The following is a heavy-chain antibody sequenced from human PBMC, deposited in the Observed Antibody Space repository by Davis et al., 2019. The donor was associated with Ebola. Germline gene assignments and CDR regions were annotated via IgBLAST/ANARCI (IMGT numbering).Heavy chain of an antibody. J-gene: IGHJ6*02. Sequence: GESLKISCAASGFTFSSYEMNWVRQAPGKGLEWVSVIYSGGSTYYADSVKGRFTISRDNSKNTLYLQMNSLRAEDTAVYYCARDLTYYDFWSGPSPSYYYYGMDVWGQGTTVTVSS. CDR2: IYSGGST. D-gene: IGHD3-3*01. CDR3: ARDLTYYDFWSGPSPSYYYYGMDV. V-gene: IGHV3-66*01. CDR1: GFTFSSYE.